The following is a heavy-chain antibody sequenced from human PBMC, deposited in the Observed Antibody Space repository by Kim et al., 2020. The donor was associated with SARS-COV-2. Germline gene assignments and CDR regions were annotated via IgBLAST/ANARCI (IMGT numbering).Heavy chain of an antibody. Sequence: GGSLRLSCAASGFTFSSYGMHWVRQAPGKGLEWVAVISYDGSNKYYADSVKGRFTISRDNSKNTLYLQMNSLRAEDTAVYYCAKSKLRYFDWLLLDYWG. CDR3: AKSKLRYFDWLLLDY. D-gene: IGHD3-9*01. CDR2: ISYDGSNK. V-gene: IGHV3-30*18. J-gene: IGHJ4*01. CDR1: GFTFSSYG.